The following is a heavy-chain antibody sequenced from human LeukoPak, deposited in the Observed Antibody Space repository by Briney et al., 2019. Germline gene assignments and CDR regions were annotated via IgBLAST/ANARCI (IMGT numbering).Heavy chain of an antibody. V-gene: IGHV4-4*07. CDR2: IYTSGST. CDR3: AREAPISDSGNYYKSLGY. D-gene: IGHD3-10*01. J-gene: IGHJ4*02. Sequence: NPSETLSLTCTVSGGSISSYYWSWIRQPAGKGLEWIGRIYTSGSTNYNPSLKSRVTMSVDTSKNQFSLKLSSVTAADTAVYYCAREAPISDSGNYYKSLGYWGQGTLVTVSS. CDR1: GGSISSYY.